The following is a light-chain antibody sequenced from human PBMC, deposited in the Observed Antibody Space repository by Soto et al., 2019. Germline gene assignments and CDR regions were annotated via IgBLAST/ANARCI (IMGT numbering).Light chain of an antibody. J-gene: IGLJ1*01. CDR3: SLYTSENAYV. V-gene: IGLV2-18*01. CDR2: EVS. Sequence: QSALTQPPSVSGSPGQSVTISCTGTITDFVSYNRVSWYQQPPGTAPKLMIYEVSKRPSGVPDRFSGSKSGNTASLTISGLQAADEADYYCSLYTSENAYVYGNGTKSPS. CDR1: ITDFVSYNR.